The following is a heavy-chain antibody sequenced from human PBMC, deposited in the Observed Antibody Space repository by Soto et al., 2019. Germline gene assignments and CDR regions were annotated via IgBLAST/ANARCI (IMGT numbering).Heavy chain of an antibody. D-gene: IGHD4-17*01. J-gene: IGHJ4*02. CDR3: ARAGDYGDYSFDY. Sequence: QVQLQESGPGLVKPSQTLSLTCSVSGGSINSGVYFWNWIRHHPGKGLEWIGYIYHSGTSYYNPSLKSRATISVDTSERQFSLNLSSVTAADTAVYYCARAGDYGDYSFDYWGQGTLVTVAS. CDR1: GGSINSGVYF. V-gene: IGHV4-31*03. CDR2: IYHSGTS.